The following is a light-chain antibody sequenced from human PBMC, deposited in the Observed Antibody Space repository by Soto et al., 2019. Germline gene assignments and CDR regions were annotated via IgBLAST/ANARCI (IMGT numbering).Light chain of an antibody. CDR1: HDIARW. V-gene: IGKV1-12*01. CDR2: AAS. CDR3: QQVKGFPLT. Sequence: DIQMTQSPSSVSAFVGDRVAITCRASHDIARWLAWYQQQPGKAPRLLIYAASSLQSGVPPRFSGSGSGTDFTLTITNLQPEDSAVYYCQQVKGFPLTFGGGTKVEIK. J-gene: IGKJ4*01.